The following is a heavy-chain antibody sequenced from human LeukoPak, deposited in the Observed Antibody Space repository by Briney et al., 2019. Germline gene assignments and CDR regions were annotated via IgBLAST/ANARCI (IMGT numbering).Heavy chain of an antibody. CDR1: GGSISSYY. D-gene: IGHD5-18*01. Sequence: SETLSLTCTVSGGSISSYYWSWIRQPPGKGLEWIGYIYYSGSTNYNPSLKSRVTISVDTSNNQFSLKLSSVTAADTAVYYCARVTYGYGLPWYYFDYWGQGTLVTVSS. V-gene: IGHV4-59*01. J-gene: IGHJ4*02. CDR3: ARVTYGYGLPWYYFDY. CDR2: IYYSGST.